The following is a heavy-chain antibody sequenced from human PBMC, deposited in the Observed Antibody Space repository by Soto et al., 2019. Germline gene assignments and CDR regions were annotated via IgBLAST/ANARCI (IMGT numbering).Heavy chain of an antibody. CDR2: IIPIFGTA. Sequence: QVQLVQSGAEVKKPGSSVKVSCKASGGTFSSYAISWVRQAPGQGLEWMGGIIPIFGTANYAQKFQGRVTINAEESTSTAYMELSSMRSEDTAVYYCARVGYCSSTSCYLNYWGQGTLVTVSS. D-gene: IGHD2-2*03. V-gene: IGHV1-69*01. CDR3: ARVGYCSSTSCYLNY. CDR1: GGTFSSYA. J-gene: IGHJ4*02.